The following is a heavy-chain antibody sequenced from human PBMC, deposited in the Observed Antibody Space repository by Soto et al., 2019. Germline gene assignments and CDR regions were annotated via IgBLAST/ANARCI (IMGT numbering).Heavy chain of an antibody. D-gene: IGHD5-12*01. V-gene: IGHV3-9*01. Sequence: GGSLRLSCAASGFTFDDYAMHWVRQAPGKGLEWVSGNSWNSGSIGYADSVKGRFTISRDNAKNSLYLRMNSLRAEDTALYYFAKELVAANAFDIWGRGTMVTVSS. CDR1: GFTFDDYA. CDR2: NSWNSGSI. CDR3: AKELVAANAFDI. J-gene: IGHJ3*02.